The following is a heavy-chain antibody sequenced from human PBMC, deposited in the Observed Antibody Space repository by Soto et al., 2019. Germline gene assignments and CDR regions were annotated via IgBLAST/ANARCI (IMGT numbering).Heavy chain of an antibody. V-gene: IGHV1-18*01. CDR1: GYTFTSYG. CDR2: ISAYNGNT. Sequence: GASVTVSCTASGYTFTSYGISWVRQAPGQGLEWMGWISAYNGNTNYAQKLQGRVTMTTDTSTSTAYMELRSLRSDDTAVYYCARVGYDILTGYYPGFFDYWGQGTLVTVSS. J-gene: IGHJ4*02. D-gene: IGHD3-9*01. CDR3: ARVGYDILTGYYPGFFDY.